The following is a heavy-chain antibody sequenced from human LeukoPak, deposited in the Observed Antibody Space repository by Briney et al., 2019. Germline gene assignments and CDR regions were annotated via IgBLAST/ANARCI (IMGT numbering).Heavy chain of an antibody. Sequence: ASVKVSCKASGYTFTSYAMHWVRQAPGQRVQWMGWINAGNGNTKYSQKFQGRVTITKDTSPRTAYMEMSSLRSEETAVYYCARGYSGGSFDYWGQGTLVTVSS. CDR3: ARGYSGGSFDY. CDR2: INAGNGNT. V-gene: IGHV1-3*01. CDR1: GYTFTSYA. J-gene: IGHJ4*02. D-gene: IGHD6-19*01.